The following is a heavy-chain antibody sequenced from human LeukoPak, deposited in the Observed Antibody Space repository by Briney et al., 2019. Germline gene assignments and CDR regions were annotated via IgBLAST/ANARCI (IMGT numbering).Heavy chain of an antibody. CDR1: GGSFSGYY. J-gene: IGHJ4*02. CDR2: INHSGST. Sequence: PSETLSLTCAVYGGSFSGYYWSWIRQPPGKGLEWIGEINHSGSTNYNPSLKSRVTISVDTSKNQFSLKLSSVTAADTAVYYCARGRGSSWYWDFDYWGQGTLVTVSS. D-gene: IGHD6-13*01. V-gene: IGHV4-34*01. CDR3: ARGRGSSWYWDFDY.